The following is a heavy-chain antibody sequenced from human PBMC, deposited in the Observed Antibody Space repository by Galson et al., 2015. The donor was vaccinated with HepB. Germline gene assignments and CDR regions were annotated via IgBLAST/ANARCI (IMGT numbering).Heavy chain of an antibody. CDR2: IWYDGSNK. CDR3: ARGRSGYGIDP. V-gene: IGHV3-33*01. D-gene: IGHD5-12*01. CDR1: GFTFSSYG. Sequence: SLRLSCAASGFTFSSYGMHWVRQAPGKGLEWVAVIWYDGSNKYYADSVKGRFTISRDNSKNTLYLQMNSLRAEDTAVYYCARGRSGYGIDPWGQGTLVTVSS. J-gene: IGHJ5*02.